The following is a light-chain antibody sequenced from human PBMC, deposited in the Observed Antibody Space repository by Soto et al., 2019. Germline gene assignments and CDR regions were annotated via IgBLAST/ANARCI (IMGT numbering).Light chain of an antibody. CDR1: QSVISNF. CDR2: GAS. CDR3: QQYGTSPRT. V-gene: IGKV3-20*01. J-gene: IGKJ1*01. Sequence: DIVLMQSPGTLSLSPGERATLSCRASQSVISNFLAWYQQKPGQAPRLLIYGASSRATGIPDRFSGSGSGTDFTLTISRLEPEDFAVYYCQQYGTSPRTFGQGTKVDVK.